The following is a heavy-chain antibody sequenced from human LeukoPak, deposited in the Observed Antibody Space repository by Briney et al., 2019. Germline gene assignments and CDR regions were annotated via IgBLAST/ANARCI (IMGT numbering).Heavy chain of an antibody. D-gene: IGHD3-3*01. CDR2: IYTSGST. CDR3: ARKIFAPRLPLGYFDY. Sequence: PSETLSLTCTVSGGSISSYYWSWIRQPAGKGLEWIGRIYTSGSTNYNPSLKSRVTMSVDTSKNQFSLKLSSVTAADTAVYYCARKIFAPRLPLGYFDYGGQETRVTVSS. V-gene: IGHV4-4*07. J-gene: IGHJ4*02. CDR1: GGSISSYY.